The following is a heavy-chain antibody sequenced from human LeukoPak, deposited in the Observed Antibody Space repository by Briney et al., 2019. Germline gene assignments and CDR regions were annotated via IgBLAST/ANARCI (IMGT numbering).Heavy chain of an antibody. Sequence: GGSLRLSCAASEFSVGSNYMTWVRQAPGKGLELDSLIYSGGSTYYADSVKGRFTISRDNSKNTLYLQMNSLRAEDTAVYYCARGPSGYHNIGGQGTLVTVSS. CDR1: EFSVGSNY. D-gene: IGHD5-12*01. V-gene: IGHV3-66*01. CDR2: IYSGGST. CDR3: ARGPSGYHNI. J-gene: IGHJ4*02.